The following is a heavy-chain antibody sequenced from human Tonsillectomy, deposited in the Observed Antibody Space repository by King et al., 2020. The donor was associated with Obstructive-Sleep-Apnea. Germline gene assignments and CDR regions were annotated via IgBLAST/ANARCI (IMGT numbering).Heavy chain of an antibody. V-gene: IGHV4-59*01. D-gene: IGHD6-13*01. CDR3: ARDPSYSSNWGVYFDH. CDR2: IYYSGST. J-gene: IGHJ4*02. CDR1: GGSISTFY. Sequence: QLQESGPGLVKPSETLSLTCTVSGGSISTFYWNWIRQPPGKGLEWIGYIYYSGSTNSNPSLKSRVSISVDTSKHQFSLKLSSVTAADTAVYYCARDPSYSSNWGVYFDHWGQGTLVTVSS.